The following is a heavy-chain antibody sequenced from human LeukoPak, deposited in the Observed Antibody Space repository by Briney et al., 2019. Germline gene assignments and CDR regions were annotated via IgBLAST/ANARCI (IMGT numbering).Heavy chain of an antibody. CDR3: ARGYPFDY. V-gene: IGHV4-61*02. D-gene: IGHD1-14*01. J-gene: IGHJ4*02. CDR2: FYTSENT. CDR1: GGSISSGSYY. Sequence: SQTLSLTCTVSGGSISSGSYYWTWIRQPAGKGLEWIGRFYTSENTNYSPSLQSRVTISVDTSKNQFSLKLSSVTAADTAFYYCARGYPFDYWGQGILVTVSS.